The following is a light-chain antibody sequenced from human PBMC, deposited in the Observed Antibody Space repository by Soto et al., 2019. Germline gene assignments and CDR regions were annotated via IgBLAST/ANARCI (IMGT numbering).Light chain of an antibody. V-gene: IGLV2-11*01. J-gene: IGLJ1*01. CDR2: DVT. Sequence: QSALTQPPSVSGSPGQSVTISCTGTSSDVGGYNFASWYQHYPGKAPKLMIYDVTKRPSGVPDRFSGSKSGNTASLTIAGLEAEEDADYYCCLAAGSIWVFGTGTKVTVL. CDR3: CLAAGSIWV. CDR1: SSDVGGYNF.